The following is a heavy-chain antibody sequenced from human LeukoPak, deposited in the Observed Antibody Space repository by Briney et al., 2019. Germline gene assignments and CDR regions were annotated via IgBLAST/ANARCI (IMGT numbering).Heavy chain of an antibody. CDR3: ARDATDTYYYYYMDV. CDR2: IKKDGSEK. V-gene: IGHV3-7*01. CDR1: GFTFSSYW. Sequence: GGSLRLSCAASGFTFSSYWMSWVRQAPGKGLEWVANIKKDGSEKYYVDSVKGRFTISRDNAKNSLYLQMNSLRAEDTAVYYCARDATDTYYYYYMDVWGKGTTVTVSS. J-gene: IGHJ6*03.